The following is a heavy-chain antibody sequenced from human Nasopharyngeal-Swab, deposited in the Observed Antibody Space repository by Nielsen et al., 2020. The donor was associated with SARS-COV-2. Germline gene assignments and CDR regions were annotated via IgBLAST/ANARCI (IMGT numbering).Heavy chain of an antibody. D-gene: IGHD3-10*01. CDR1: GGSISSYY. V-gene: IGHV4-59*01. J-gene: IGHJ6*03. CDR3: ARARVAAGMDV. Sequence: AGSLTLSCTVSGGSISSYYWSWIRQPPGQGLEWIGYIYYSGRTNYNPSLKIRVTISVATSKNQFSLKLSSVTVADPAVYYCARARVAAGMDVWGKGTTVTVSS. CDR2: IYYSGRT.